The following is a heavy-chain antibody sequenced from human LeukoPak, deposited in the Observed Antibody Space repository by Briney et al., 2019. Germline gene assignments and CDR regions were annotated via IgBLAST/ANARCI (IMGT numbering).Heavy chain of an antibody. D-gene: IGHD3-22*01. CDR1: GYTFTAHY. CDR3: ARDYYDNSGFGAFDI. Sequence: WASVKVSCKASGYTFTAHYMHWVRQAPGQGLEWMGWINPNSGGTKYVQNFQGRVTMTRVTSIRTVYMELSRLRSDDTAVCYCARDYYDNSGFGAFDIWGQGTMVTVSS. V-gene: IGHV1-2*02. J-gene: IGHJ3*02. CDR2: INPNSGGT.